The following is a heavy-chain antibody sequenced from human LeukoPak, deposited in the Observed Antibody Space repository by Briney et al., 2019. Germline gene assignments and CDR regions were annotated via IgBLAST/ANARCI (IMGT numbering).Heavy chain of an antibody. J-gene: IGHJ6*04. V-gene: IGHV3-48*03. CDR1: GFTFSSYE. CDR3: TKETPQMDV. Sequence: GGSLRLSCAASGFTFSSYEMNWVRQAPGQGLEWVAYISSTGNTVHYAGSVKGRFTISRDNAKNSLYLQMNRLRAEDTAVYYCTKETPQMDVWGKGTTVSVSS. CDR2: ISSTGNTV. D-gene: IGHD2-15*01.